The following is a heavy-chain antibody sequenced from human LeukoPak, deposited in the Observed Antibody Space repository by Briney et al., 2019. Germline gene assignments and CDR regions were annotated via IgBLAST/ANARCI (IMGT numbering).Heavy chain of an antibody. D-gene: IGHD6-19*01. J-gene: IGHJ3*02. CDR2: IYTSGST. CDR1: GGSISSGSYY. Sequence: PSETLSLTCTVSGGSISSGSYYWSWIRQPAGKGLEWIGRIYTSGSTNYNPSLKSRVTISVDTSKNQFSLKLSSVTAADTAVYYCAQWLVSPDVAFDIWGQGTMVTVSS. V-gene: IGHV4-61*02. CDR3: AQWLVSPDVAFDI.